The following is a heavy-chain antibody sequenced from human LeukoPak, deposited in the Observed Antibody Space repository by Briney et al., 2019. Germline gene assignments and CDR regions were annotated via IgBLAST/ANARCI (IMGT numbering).Heavy chain of an antibody. CDR1: GGSITSYY. Sequence: KPSETLSLTCAVSGGSITSYYWSWIRQPAGKGLEWIGRIYSSGSTNYNPSLRSRVTMSVDTSKNQFSLKVNSVTAADTALYYCARANYYDSGGFFPYGLDVWGHGTTVTVSS. D-gene: IGHD3-22*01. CDR2: IYSSGST. V-gene: IGHV4-4*07. CDR3: ARANYYDSGGFFPYGLDV. J-gene: IGHJ6*02.